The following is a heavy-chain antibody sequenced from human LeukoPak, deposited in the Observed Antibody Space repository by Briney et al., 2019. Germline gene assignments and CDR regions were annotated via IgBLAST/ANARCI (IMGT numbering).Heavy chain of an antibody. V-gene: IGHV3-21*01. CDR3: ARERQITMIVPDDFDY. D-gene: IGHD3-22*01. CDR1: GFTFSSYS. CDR2: ISSSSSYI. Sequence: PGGSLRLSCAASGFTFSSYSMNWVRQAPGKGLEWVSSISSSSSYIYYADSVKGRFTISRDNAKNSLYLQMNSLRAEDTAVYYCARERQITMIVPDDFDYWGQGTLVTVSS. J-gene: IGHJ4*02.